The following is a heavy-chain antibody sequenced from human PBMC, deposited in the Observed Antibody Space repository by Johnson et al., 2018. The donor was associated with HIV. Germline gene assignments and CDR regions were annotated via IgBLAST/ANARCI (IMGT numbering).Heavy chain of an antibody. CDR1: GFTFSSYG. J-gene: IGHJ3*02. Sequence: QVQLVESGGGVVQPGRSLRLSCVVSGFTFSSYGMHWVRQAPGKGLEWVSVIYSGGSTYYADSVKGRFTISRDNSKNTLYLQMNSLRAEDTAVYYCARVGTVRDAFDIWGQGTMVTVSS. D-gene: IGHD7-27*01. CDR3: ARVGTVRDAFDI. V-gene: IGHV3-NL1*01. CDR2: IYSGGST.